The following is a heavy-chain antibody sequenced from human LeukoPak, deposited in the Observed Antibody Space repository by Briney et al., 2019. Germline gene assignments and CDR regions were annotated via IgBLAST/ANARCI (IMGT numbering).Heavy chain of an antibody. J-gene: IGHJ4*02. Sequence: GRSLRLSCAASGFTFSDYYLTWIRQAPGKGLEWVSYISSSGSYTNYADSVKGRFTISRDNARNSVYLQMNSLRAEDTAVYYCARADYDILTAYPLSADHWGQGTLVTVSS. D-gene: IGHD3-9*01. CDR2: ISSSGSYT. CDR3: ARADYDILTAYPLSADH. CDR1: GFTFSDYY. V-gene: IGHV3-11*06.